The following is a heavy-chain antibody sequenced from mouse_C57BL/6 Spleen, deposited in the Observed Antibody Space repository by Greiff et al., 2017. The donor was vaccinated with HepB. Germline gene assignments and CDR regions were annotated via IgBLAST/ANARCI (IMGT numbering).Heavy chain of an antibody. CDR3: AKSMVLYYFDY. J-gene: IGHJ2*01. Sequence: QVQLQQPGAELVKPGASVKLSCKASGYTFTSYWMHWVKQRPGQGLEWIGMIHPNSGSTNYNEKFKSKATLTVDKSSSTAYMQLSSLTSEDSAVYYCAKSMVLYYFDYWGQGTTLTVSS. CDR2: IHPNSGST. CDR1: GYTFTSYW. D-gene: IGHD2-10*02. V-gene: IGHV1-64*01.